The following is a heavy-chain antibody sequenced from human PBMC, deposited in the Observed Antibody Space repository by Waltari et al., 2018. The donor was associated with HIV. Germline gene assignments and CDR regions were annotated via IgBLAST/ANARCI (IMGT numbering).Heavy chain of an antibody. Sequence: QVQLVQSGAEVKKPGASVKVSCKASGYTFTSYDINWVRQATGQGLEWMGWMNPNSGNTGYAQKFQGRVTMTRNTSISKAYMELSSLRFEDTAVYYCARAKGKWWSKVLDVWGQGTTVTVSS. D-gene: IGHD2-15*01. CDR3: ARAKGKWWSKVLDV. V-gene: IGHV1-8*01. CDR2: MNPNSGNT. CDR1: GYTFTSYD. J-gene: IGHJ6*02.